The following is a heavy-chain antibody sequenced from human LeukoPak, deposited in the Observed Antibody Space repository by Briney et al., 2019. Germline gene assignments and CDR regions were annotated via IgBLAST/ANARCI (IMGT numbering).Heavy chain of an antibody. CDR3: SRWLQLDAFDI. D-gene: IGHD5-24*01. V-gene: IGHV4-39*01. CDR2: IYYSGST. CDR1: GGSISSSSYY. Sequence: SETLSLTCTVSGGSISSSSYYWGWIRQPPGKGLEWIGSIYYSGSTYYNPSLKSRVTISVDTSKNQFSLKLSSVTAADTAVYYCSRWLQLDAFDIWAKGQWSPSLQ. J-gene: IGHJ3*02.